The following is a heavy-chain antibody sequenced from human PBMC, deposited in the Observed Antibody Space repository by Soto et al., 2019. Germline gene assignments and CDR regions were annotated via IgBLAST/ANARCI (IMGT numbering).Heavy chain of an antibody. D-gene: IGHD3-16*01. CDR3: ARASSYGEYFDY. Sequence: GRSLRLSCAASGFMFGNHGMHWVRQAPEKGLEWVAVVWTDGTNRDYADSVKGRFTIARDNAKNTLYLQMNSLRAEDTAVHYCARASSYGEYFDYWGQGNLVTVSS. CDR1: GFMFGNHG. J-gene: IGHJ4*02. V-gene: IGHV3-33*01. CDR2: VWTDGTNR.